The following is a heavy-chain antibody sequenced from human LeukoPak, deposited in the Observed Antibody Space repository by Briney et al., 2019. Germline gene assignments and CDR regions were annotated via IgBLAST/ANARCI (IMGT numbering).Heavy chain of an antibody. CDR2: IIPIFGTA. CDR1: GGTFSSYA. Sequence: ASVKVSCKASGGTFSSYAISWVRQAPGQGLEWMGGIIPIFGTANYAQKLQGRVTMTTDTSTSTAYMELRSLRSDDTAVYYCARDLPIVGANYKYFDLWGRGTLVTVSS. J-gene: IGHJ2*01. CDR3: ARDLPIVGANYKYFDL. V-gene: IGHV1-69*05. D-gene: IGHD1-26*01.